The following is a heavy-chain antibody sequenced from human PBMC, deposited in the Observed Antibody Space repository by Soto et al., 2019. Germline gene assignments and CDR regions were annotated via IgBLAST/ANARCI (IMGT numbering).Heavy chain of an antibody. Sequence: GGSLRLSCAASGFTFSSYAMSWVRQAPGKGLEWVSAISGSGGSTYYADSVKGRFTISRDNSKNTLYLQMNSLRAEDTAVYYCAKVVRAMVYYYYYGMDVWGQGTTVTVSS. CDR1: GFTFSSYA. J-gene: IGHJ6*02. D-gene: IGHD5-18*01. V-gene: IGHV3-23*01. CDR3: AKVVRAMVYYYYYGMDV. CDR2: ISGSGGST.